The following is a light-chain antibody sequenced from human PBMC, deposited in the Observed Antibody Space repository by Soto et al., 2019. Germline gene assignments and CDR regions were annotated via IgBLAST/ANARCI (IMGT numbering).Light chain of an antibody. CDR3: SSYTSSSTWV. J-gene: IGLJ3*02. CDR2: EVS. CDR1: SSDVGGYAH. Sequence: QSALSQPASVSGSPGQSITISCTGTSSDVGGYAHVSWFQQLPDRAPKLMIYEVSNRPSGVSDRFSGSKSGNTASLTISGLQAEDEADYYCSSYTSSSTWVFGGGTKLTVL. V-gene: IGLV2-14*01.